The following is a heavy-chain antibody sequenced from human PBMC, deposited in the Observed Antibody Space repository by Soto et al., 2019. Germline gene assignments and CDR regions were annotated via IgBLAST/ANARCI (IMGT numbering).Heavy chain of an antibody. CDR2: ISNEANDE. Sequence: QVQLVESGGGVVQPGRSLRLSCEVSGLSFSSFAMHWVRQSPGKGLEWVAVISNEANDESYADSVRGRFIISRDNSKNTLYLQMNSLRGEDTAVYYCARDHSGSSPSVVDIRGQGTMVIVSS. J-gene: IGHJ3*02. CDR1: GLSFSSFA. CDR3: ARDHSGSSPSVVDI. D-gene: IGHD6-6*01. V-gene: IGHV3-30-3*01.